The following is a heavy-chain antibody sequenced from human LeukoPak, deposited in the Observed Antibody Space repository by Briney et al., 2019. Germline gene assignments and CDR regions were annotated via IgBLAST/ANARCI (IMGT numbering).Heavy chain of an antibody. Sequence: ASVKVSCKASGYTFTSYDINWVRQATGQGLEWMGWMNPNSGNTGYAQKFQGRVTITRNTSISTAYMELSSLRSEDTAVYYCATDQFVKAAAGSGAFDIWGQGTMVTVSS. V-gene: IGHV1-8*03. J-gene: IGHJ3*02. CDR3: ATDQFVKAAAGSGAFDI. D-gene: IGHD6-13*01. CDR1: GYTFTSYD. CDR2: MNPNSGNT.